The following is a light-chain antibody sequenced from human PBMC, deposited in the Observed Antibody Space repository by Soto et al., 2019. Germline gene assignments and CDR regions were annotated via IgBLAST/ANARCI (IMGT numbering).Light chain of an antibody. J-gene: IGKJ1*01. CDR1: QSINAH. Sequence: EVVMTQSPATLSVSPGERVTLSCRASQSINAHLAWYQQKPGQAPRLLIHGASTRATGIPARFSGSGFGTEFILSISSLQSEDFAVYYCQQYNTWLWTFREGTKVELQ. V-gene: IGKV3-15*01. CDR2: GAS. CDR3: QQYNTWLWT.